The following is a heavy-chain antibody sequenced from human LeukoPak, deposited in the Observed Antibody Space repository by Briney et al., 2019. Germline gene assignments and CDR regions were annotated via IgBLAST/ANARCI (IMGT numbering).Heavy chain of an antibody. V-gene: IGHV4-61*02. CDR2: IYTSGST. Sequence: PSETLSLTCTVSGGSINSGSYCWSWIRQPAGKGLEWIGRIYTSGSTKYNPSLKSRVTISVDTSKNQFSLKLSSVTAADTAVYYCASMDYDSRGYWPLYFDYWGQGTLVTVSS. D-gene: IGHD3-22*01. CDR1: GGSINSGSYC. J-gene: IGHJ4*02. CDR3: ASMDYDSRGYWPLYFDY.